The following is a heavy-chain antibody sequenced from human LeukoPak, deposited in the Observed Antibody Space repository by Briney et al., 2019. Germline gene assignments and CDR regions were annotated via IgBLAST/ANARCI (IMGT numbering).Heavy chain of an antibody. D-gene: IGHD2-8*01. V-gene: IGHV3-33*01. Sequence: GGSLRLSCAASGFAFSSYGMHWVRQAPGKGLEWVAVIWYDGSNKYYADSVKGRFTISRDNSKNTLYLQMNSLRAEDTAVYHCARSLNGDPSDFDSWGQGTLVTVSS. CDR1: GFAFSSYG. CDR3: ARSLNGDPSDFDS. CDR2: IWYDGSNK. J-gene: IGHJ4*02.